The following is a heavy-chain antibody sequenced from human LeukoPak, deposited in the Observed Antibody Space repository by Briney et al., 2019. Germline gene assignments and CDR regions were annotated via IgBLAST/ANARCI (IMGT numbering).Heavy chain of an antibody. CDR2: IYRGGDT. CDR1: GFTVSTNY. D-gene: IGHD6-19*01. V-gene: IGHV3-53*04. CDR3: ARESSVSGWYIY. Sequence: GGSLRLSCAASGFTVSTNYMSWVRQAPGKGLEGVSTIYRGGDTYYADSVKGRFTISRPNSRNALYLQMNSLRSEDTAVYYCARESSVSGWYIYWGQGTLVTVSS. J-gene: IGHJ4*02.